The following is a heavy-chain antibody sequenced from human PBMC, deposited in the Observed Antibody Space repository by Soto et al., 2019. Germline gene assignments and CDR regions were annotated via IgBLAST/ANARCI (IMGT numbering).Heavy chain of an antibody. V-gene: IGHV2-70*11. CDR3: ARVPSGYDFHYFDH. D-gene: IGHD5-12*01. Sequence: GSGPTLVNPTQTLTLTCTFSGFSLSTSGMSVSWIRQPPGKALEWLARIDWDDEKYYRTSLKTRLTISKDTSKNQVVLTMTNMDPVDTATYYCARVPSGYDFHYFDHWGQGTLVTVSS. CDR2: IDWDDEK. J-gene: IGHJ4*02. CDR1: GFSLSTSGMS.